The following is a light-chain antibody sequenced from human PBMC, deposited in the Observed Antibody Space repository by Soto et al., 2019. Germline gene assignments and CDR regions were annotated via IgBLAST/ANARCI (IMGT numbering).Light chain of an antibody. V-gene: IGLV2-11*01. CDR2: DVS. CDR1: SSDVGGYNY. Sequence: QSVLTQPRSVSGSPGQSVTISCTGTSSDVGGYNYVSWYQQHPGKAPKGMIYDVSERPSGVPDRFSGSKSGNTASLTISGLQAEDKADYYCCSNTGSYEVFGGGTQLTVL. J-gene: IGLJ2*01. CDR3: CSNTGSYEV.